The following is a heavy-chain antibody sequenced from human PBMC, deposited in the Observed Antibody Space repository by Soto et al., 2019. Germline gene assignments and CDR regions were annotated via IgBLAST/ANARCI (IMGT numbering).Heavy chain of an antibody. CDR2: IYYSGST. D-gene: IGHD4-17*01. J-gene: IGHJ4*02. CDR1: GGSISSSSYY. V-gene: IGHV4-39*01. Sequence: QLQLQESGPGLVKPSETLSLTCTVSGGSISSSSYYWGWIRQPPGKGLEWIGSIYYSGSTYYNPSLKSRVTISVDTSKNQCSLKLSSVTAADTAVYYCARRFYGDYYFDYWGQGTLVTVSS. CDR3: ARRFYGDYYFDY.